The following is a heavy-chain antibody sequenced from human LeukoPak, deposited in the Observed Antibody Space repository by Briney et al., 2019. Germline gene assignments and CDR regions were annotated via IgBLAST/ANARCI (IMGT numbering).Heavy chain of an antibody. V-gene: IGHV3-30*03. J-gene: IGHJ4*02. CDR2: ISFDGKNK. Sequence: PGGSLRLSCAASGFSFSNHRMHWVRQPPGKGLEWVSVISFDGKNKYYGDYVKGRFTISRDNSRNTLYLEMNNLRADDTAVYYCGRYAGTWGYGYYFDYWGQGTLVTASS. D-gene: IGHD7-27*01. CDR1: GFSFSNHR. CDR3: GRYAGTWGYGYYFDY.